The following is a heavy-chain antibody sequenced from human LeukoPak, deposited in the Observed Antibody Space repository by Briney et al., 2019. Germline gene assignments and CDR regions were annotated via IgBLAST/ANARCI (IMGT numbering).Heavy chain of an antibody. V-gene: IGHV3-74*01. CDR2: TDSDETTT. CDR3: VRDVVWGFDS. CDR1: GFSIRSHW. Sequence: PGGSPRLSCAASGFSIRSHWMHWVRQAPGKGLVWVSYTDSDETTTDYAESVKGRFTISRDNAKNTVYQQMNSLRVEDTAVYFCVRDVVWGFDSWGQGILVAVSS. D-gene: IGHD7-27*01. J-gene: IGHJ4*02.